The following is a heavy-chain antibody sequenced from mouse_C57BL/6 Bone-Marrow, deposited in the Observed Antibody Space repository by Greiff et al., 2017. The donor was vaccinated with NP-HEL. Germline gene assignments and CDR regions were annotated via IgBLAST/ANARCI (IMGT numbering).Heavy chain of an antibody. CDR1: GFNIKDDY. J-gene: IGHJ1*03. D-gene: IGHD2-5*01. CDR2: IDPENGDT. CDR3: TPRGYSNRSYWYFDV. V-gene: IGHV14-4*01. Sequence: EVMLVESGAELVRPGALVKLSCTASGFNIKDDYMHWVKQRPEQGLEWMGWIDPENGDTEYASKFQGKATITADTSSNTAYLQLSSLTSEDTAVYYCTPRGYSNRSYWYFDVWGTGTTVTVSS.